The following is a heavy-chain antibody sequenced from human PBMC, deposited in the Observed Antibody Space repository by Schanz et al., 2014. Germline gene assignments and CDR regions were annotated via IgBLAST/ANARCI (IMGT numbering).Heavy chain of an antibody. J-gene: IGHJ4*02. Sequence: QVQLAESGGGVVQPGRSLRLSCAASGFAFNNYGMHWVRQAPGKGLEWVAIIWYNGNNKKYADSVKGRFTISRDNFKNTLFLQMNSLRAEDTAVYYCMAMGRNTSHYFDHWGQGTLVAVSS. D-gene: IGHD1-1*01. CDR1: GFAFNNYG. CDR3: MAMGRNTSHYFDH. V-gene: IGHV3-33*01. CDR2: IWYNGNNK.